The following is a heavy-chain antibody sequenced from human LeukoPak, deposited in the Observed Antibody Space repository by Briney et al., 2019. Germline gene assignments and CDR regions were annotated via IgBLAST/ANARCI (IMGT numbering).Heavy chain of an antibody. V-gene: IGHV3-30*18. D-gene: IGHD3-9*01. CDR1: GFTFSSYG. CDR2: ISYDGSNK. J-gene: IGHJ4*02. Sequence: GGSLRLSCAASGFTFSSYGMHWVRQAPGKGLEWVAVISYDGSNKYYADSVKGRFTISRDNSKNTLYPQMNSLRAEDTAVYYCAKPALLTGYYNVPVGYWGQGTLVTVSS. CDR3: AKPALLTGYYNVPVGY.